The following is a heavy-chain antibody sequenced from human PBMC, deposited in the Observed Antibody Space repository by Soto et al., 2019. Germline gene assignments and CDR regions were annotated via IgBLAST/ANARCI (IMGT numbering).Heavy chain of an antibody. CDR1: GGSVSSGDYY. V-gene: IGHV4-61*08. Sequence: SETLSLTCTVSGGSVSSGDYYWSWIRQPPGKGLEWIGFIYYTGSTSYNPSLKSRVTISMDTSKNQFSLKLTSVAAADTAVYYCASALYCSGGSCSFDPWGQGTLVTVS. D-gene: IGHD2-15*01. CDR3: ASALYCSGGSCSFDP. CDR2: IYYTGST. J-gene: IGHJ5*02.